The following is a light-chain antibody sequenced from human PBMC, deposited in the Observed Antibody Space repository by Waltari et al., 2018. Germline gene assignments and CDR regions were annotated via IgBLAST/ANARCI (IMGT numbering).Light chain of an antibody. CDR3: QQYALSPRT. CDR2: ATS. Sequence: EIVLTQSPGTLSLSPGERATLFCRASQSVTNNYLVWYQQKPCQPPRLLIYATSDRATGVPDRFSGSGSGTDFTLTISRLEPEDSAVYYCQQYALSPRTFGQGTKVELK. CDR1: QSVTNNY. J-gene: IGKJ1*01. V-gene: IGKV3-20*01.